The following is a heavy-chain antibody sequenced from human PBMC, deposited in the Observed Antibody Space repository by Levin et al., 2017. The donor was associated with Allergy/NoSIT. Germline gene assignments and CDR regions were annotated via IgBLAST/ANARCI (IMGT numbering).Heavy chain of an antibody. D-gene: IGHD4-17*01. J-gene: IGHJ4*02. CDR3: ARVRYDDYNFDY. CDR2: IYYSGST. Sequence: SETLSLTCTVSGASITSGDYYWSWIRQPPGTGLEWIAHIYYSGSTYYRPSLKSRVAMSVDTSKNLFSLKLSSVTAADTAMYYCARVRYDDYNFDYWGQGTLVTVSS. CDR1: GASITSGDYY. V-gene: IGHV4-30-4*01.